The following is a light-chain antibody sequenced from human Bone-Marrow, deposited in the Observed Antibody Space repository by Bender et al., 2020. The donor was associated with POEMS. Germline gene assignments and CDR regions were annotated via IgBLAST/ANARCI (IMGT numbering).Light chain of an antibody. CDR3: AAWDDSVRGWV. CDR2: SSH. J-gene: IGLJ3*02. Sequence: QSVLTQPPSASGTPGQRVTISCSGGSSNIGAHAVNWYQHLPGTAPKLLIYSSHRRPSEVPDRFSGSRSGTSASLAISGLQSEDEADYYCAAWDDSVRGWVFGGGTKLTVL. V-gene: IGLV1-44*01. CDR1: SSNIGAHA.